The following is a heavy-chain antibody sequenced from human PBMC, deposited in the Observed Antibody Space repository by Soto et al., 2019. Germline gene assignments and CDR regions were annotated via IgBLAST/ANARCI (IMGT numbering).Heavy chain of an antibody. J-gene: IGHJ4*02. CDR3: ARDPPGFHSAFDF. Sequence: ASVKVSCKASGYTFTSYGISWVRQAPGQGLEWMGWISAYNGNTNYAQKLQGRVTMTTDTSTSTVYMELRSLRSDDTAIYYCARDPPGFHSAFDFWGQGTLVTVSS. D-gene: IGHD4-4*01. V-gene: IGHV1-18*01. CDR1: GYTFTSYG. CDR2: ISAYNGNT.